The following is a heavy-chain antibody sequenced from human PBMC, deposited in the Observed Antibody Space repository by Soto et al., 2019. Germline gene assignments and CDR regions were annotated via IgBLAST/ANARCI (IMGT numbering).Heavy chain of an antibody. J-gene: IGHJ4*02. V-gene: IGHV4-30-2*01. CDR2: IYHSGST. D-gene: IGHD3-10*01. Sequence: SETLSLTCAVSGGSISSGGYSWSWIRQPPGKGLEWIGYIYHSGSTYYNPSLKSRVTISVDRSKNQFSLKLSSVTAADTAVYYCTRTKYYYGSGSYYDYWGQGTLVTVSS. CDR1: GGSISSGGYS. CDR3: TRTKYYYGSGSYYDY.